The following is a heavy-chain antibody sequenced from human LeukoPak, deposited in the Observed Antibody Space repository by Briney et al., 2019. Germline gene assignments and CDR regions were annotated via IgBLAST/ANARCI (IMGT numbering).Heavy chain of an antibody. Sequence: SETLSLTCTVSGGSISTYYWSWIRQPPGKGLERIGYIYYSGSTNYNPSLKSRVTISVDTSKNQFSLKLSSVTAADTAVYYCARSSSGYSYYFDYWGQGTLVTVSS. CDR1: GGSISTYY. D-gene: IGHD5-12*01. CDR3: ARSSSGYSYYFDY. V-gene: IGHV4-59*01. J-gene: IGHJ4*02. CDR2: IYYSGST.